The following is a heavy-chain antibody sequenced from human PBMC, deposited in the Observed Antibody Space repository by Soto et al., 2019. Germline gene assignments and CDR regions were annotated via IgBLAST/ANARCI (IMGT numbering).Heavy chain of an antibody. J-gene: IGHJ4*02. Sequence: SETLSLTCTVSGGSISSSSYYWGWIRQPPGKGLEWIGNINYSGSTNYNPSLKSRVTISVDTSKNQFSLKLSSVTAADTAVYYCARVLAAAGTGRTFTALDYWGQGTLVTVSS. D-gene: IGHD6-13*01. CDR2: INYSGST. CDR1: GGSISSSSYY. V-gene: IGHV4-39*07. CDR3: ARVLAAAGTGRTFTALDY.